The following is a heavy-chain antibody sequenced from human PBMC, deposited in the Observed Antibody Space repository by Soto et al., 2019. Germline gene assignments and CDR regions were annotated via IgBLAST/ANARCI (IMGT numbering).Heavy chain of an antibody. CDR3: ARVGHYYYDSSEKIDY. V-gene: IGHV1-2*02. Sequence: QVPLVQSGAEVKKPGASVKVSCKASGYTFTGYYMHWVRQAPGQGLEWMGWINPNSGGTNYAQKFQGRVTMTRDTSISTAYMELSRLRSDDTAVYYCARVGHYYYDSSEKIDYWGQGTLVTVSS. J-gene: IGHJ4*02. CDR2: INPNSGGT. CDR1: GYTFTGYY. D-gene: IGHD3-22*01.